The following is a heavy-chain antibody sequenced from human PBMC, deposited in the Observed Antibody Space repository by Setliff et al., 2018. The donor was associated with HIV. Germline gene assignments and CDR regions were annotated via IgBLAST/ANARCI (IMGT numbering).Heavy chain of an antibody. CDR1: GFTFGDYA. CDR3: TRGRVTIFGVANWYFDL. CDR2: IRSKAYAGTT. V-gene: IGHV3-49*04. D-gene: IGHD3-3*01. Sequence: GGSLRLSCTASGFTFGDYAMSWVRQAPGKGLEWVGFIRSKAYAGTTEYAASGKGRFTISRDDSKSIAYLQMNSLKTEDTAVYYCTRGRVTIFGVANWYFDLWGRGTLVTVSS. J-gene: IGHJ2*01.